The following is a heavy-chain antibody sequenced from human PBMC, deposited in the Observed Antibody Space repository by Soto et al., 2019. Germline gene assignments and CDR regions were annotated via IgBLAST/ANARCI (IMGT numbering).Heavy chain of an antibody. Sequence: GGFLRLSCASCGFTVCSSWMAWIRQTPENGLVCVSRINSDGSSTSYADSVKGRFTISRDNAKNTLYLLMNSLRVEDTAVYYCLRADQAIAAAYHYYSGMDVWGQGTTVTVSS. CDR1: GFTVCSSW. CDR2: INSDGSST. D-gene: IGHD6-13*01. J-gene: IGHJ6*02. CDR3: LRADQAIAAAYHYYSGMDV. V-gene: IGHV3-74*01.